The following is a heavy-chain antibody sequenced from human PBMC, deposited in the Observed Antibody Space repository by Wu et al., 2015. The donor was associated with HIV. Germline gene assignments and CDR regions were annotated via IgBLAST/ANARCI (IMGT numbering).Heavy chain of an antibody. J-gene: IGHJ4*02. Sequence: QVQLVQSGAEVKKPGASVKVSCKASGYTFTSYGISWVRQAPGQGLEWMGWISAYNGNTNYAQKLQGRVTMTTDTSTSTAYMELRSLRSDDTAVYPYCARGHFDWLSHFDYWGQGTLVTVSS. D-gene: IGHD3-9*01. CDR3: ARGHFDWLSHFDY. CDR2: ISAYNGNT. V-gene: IGHV1-18*01. CDR1: GYTFTSYG.